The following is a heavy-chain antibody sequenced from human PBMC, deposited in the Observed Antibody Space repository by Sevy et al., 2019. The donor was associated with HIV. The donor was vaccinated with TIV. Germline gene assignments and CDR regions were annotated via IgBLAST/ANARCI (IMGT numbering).Heavy chain of an antibody. V-gene: IGHV3-23*01. CDR2: INGRGGST. CDR3: ARPSPRIAAAASAFYDN. CDR1: GYSFSSYA. D-gene: IGHD6-13*01. Sequence: RGCLRLSCVVSGYSFSSYAISWVRQAPGKGLEWVSTINGRGGSTYYADSVKGRFTVSRVNPKNTLFLQMINLRVDDSAIYYCARPSPRIAAAASAFYDNWGQGTLVPVSS. J-gene: IGHJ4*02.